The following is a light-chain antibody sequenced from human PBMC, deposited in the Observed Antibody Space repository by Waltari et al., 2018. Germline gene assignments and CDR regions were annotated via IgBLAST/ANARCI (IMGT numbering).Light chain of an antibody. V-gene: IGKV3-20*01. CDR3: QKYGSLPAT. Sequence: ERATLSCRASQSISRFLAWYQQIPGQAPRLLIYDASTRATGIPDRFSGSGSGTDFSLIISRLEPEDIAVYYCQKYGSLPATFGQGTKVEIK. CDR2: DAS. CDR1: QSISRF. J-gene: IGKJ1*01.